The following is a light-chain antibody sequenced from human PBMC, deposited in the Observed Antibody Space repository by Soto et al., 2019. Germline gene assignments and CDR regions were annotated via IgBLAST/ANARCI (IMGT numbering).Light chain of an antibody. Sequence: IGLTQSPGPLSFSPLEMATLSFRASQSVSSSYLAWYHQKPGQAPRPVIYGASSRATGIPDRFSGSGSGTDFTLTISRLEPEDFAVYYCQQYGSSGTFGQGTKVDIK. CDR2: GAS. CDR1: QSVSSSY. J-gene: IGKJ1*01. CDR3: QQYGSSGT. V-gene: IGKV3-20*01.